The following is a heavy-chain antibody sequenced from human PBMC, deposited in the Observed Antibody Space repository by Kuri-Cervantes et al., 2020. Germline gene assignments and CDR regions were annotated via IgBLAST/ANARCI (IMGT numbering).Heavy chain of an antibody. CDR3: ARAPRGYYDSSGYYH. V-gene: IGHV3-30*03. D-gene: IGHD3-22*01. CDR1: GFTFSSYS. Sequence: GESLKISCAASGFTFSSYSMNWVRQAPGKGLEWVAVISYDGSNKYYADSVKGRFTISRDNSKNTLYLQMNSLRAEDTAVYYCARAPRGYYDSSGYYHWGQGTLVTVSS. CDR2: ISYDGSNK. J-gene: IGHJ5*02.